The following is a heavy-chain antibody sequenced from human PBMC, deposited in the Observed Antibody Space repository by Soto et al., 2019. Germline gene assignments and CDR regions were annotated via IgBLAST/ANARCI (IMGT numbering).Heavy chain of an antibody. D-gene: IGHD4-17*01. V-gene: IGHV4-59*01. Sequence: SETLSLTCTVSGGSISSYYWSWIRQPPGKGLEWIGYIYYSGSTNYNPSLKSRVTISVDTSKNQFSLKLSSVTAADTAVYYCASGPDYGGNSRAPVGYWGQGTLVTVSS. CDR1: GGSISSYY. J-gene: IGHJ4*02. CDR3: ASGPDYGGNSRAPVGY. CDR2: IYYSGST.